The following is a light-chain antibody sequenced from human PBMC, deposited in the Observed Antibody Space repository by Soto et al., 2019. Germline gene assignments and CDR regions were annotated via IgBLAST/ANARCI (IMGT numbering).Light chain of an antibody. J-gene: IGKJ4*01. CDR3: QQANSFPLT. Sequence: DIQMTQSPSSVSASVGDTVTITCRASQAISSWLAWYQQKPGKAPKLLIFPASSLQNGVPSRFRGRGSGTDFTLTISSLQPEDFATYYCQQANSFPLTFGGGTKVDIK. CDR1: QAISSW. CDR2: PAS. V-gene: IGKV1-12*01.